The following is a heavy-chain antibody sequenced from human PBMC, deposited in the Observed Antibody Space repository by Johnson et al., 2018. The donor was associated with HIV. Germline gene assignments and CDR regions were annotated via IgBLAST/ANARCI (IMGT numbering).Heavy chain of an antibody. CDR2: IRYDGSKK. Sequence: QVQLVESGGGVVQPGGSLRLSCAASGLTFSSYGMHWVRQAPGKGLEWVAFIRYDGSKKNYADFVKGRFTISRDNSQNKLYLQMNSLRAEDTALYYCARGADPGIAAALVWGQGTMVTVSS. CDR1: GLTFSSYG. CDR3: ARGADPGIAAALV. V-gene: IGHV3-30*02. D-gene: IGHD6-13*01. J-gene: IGHJ3*01.